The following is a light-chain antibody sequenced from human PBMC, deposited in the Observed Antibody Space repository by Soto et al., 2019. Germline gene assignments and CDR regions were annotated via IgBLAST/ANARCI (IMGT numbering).Light chain of an antibody. V-gene: IGLV3-21*02. CDR2: DDD. Sequence: SYELTQPPSVSVAPGQTVRITCGGNNFGRKSVHWHQQKPGQAPVLVVYDDDDRPSGIPERISGSNSGNTATLTISRVEAGDEADYYCQVWDSSSDHPGVFGTGTKVTVL. CDR3: QVWDSSSDHPGV. J-gene: IGLJ1*01. CDR1: NFGRKS.